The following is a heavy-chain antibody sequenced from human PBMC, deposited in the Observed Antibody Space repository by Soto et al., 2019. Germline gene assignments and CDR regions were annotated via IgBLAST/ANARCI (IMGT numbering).Heavy chain of an antibody. CDR2: ISYDGSNK. CDR3: AKCEYYDCWSGYCVRWFDP. D-gene: IGHD3-3*01. Sequence: PGGSLRLSCAASGFTFSSYGMHWFRQAPGKGLEWVAVISYDGSNKYYADSVKGRFTISRDNSKNTLYLQMNSLRAEDTAVYYCAKCEYYDCWSGYCVRWFDPWGQGTLVTVSS. V-gene: IGHV3-30*18. CDR1: GFTFSSYG. J-gene: IGHJ5*02.